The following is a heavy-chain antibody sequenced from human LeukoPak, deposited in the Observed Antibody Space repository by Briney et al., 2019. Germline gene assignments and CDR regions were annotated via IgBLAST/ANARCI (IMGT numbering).Heavy chain of an antibody. V-gene: IGHV3-30*02. Sequence: PGGSLRLSCAASGFTFDDYGMSWVRQAPGKGLEWVAFIRYDGSNKYYADSVKGRFTISRDNSKNTLYLQMNSLRAEDTAVYYCAKDSVGYYYDSSGYYFDYWGQGTLVTVSS. D-gene: IGHD3-22*01. CDR1: GFTFDDYG. CDR3: AKDSVGYYYDSSGYYFDY. CDR2: IRYDGSNK. J-gene: IGHJ4*02.